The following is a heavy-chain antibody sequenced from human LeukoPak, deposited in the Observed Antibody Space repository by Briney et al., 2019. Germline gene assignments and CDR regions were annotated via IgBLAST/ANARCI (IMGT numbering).Heavy chain of an antibody. CDR3: AKDSPRYSGSYDY. Sequence: GGSLRLSCAASGFIFSNYAMHWVRQAPGKGLEWVAVISYDGSNKYYADSVKGRFTISRDNSKNTLYLQMNSLRAEDTAVYYCAKDSPRYSGSYDYWGQGTLVTVSS. CDR2: ISYDGSNK. CDR1: GFIFSNYA. D-gene: IGHD1-26*01. V-gene: IGHV3-30-3*01. J-gene: IGHJ4*02.